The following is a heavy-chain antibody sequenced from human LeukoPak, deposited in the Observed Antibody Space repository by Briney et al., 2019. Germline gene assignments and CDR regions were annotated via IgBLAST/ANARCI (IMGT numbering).Heavy chain of an antibody. V-gene: IGHV4-31*03. Sequence: ASETLSLTCTVSGGSISSGGYYWSWIRQHPGKGLEWIGYIYYSGSTYYNPSLKSRVTISVDTSKNQFSLKLSSVTAADTAVYYCASLGLATWEYYMDVWGKGTTVTVSS. CDR2: IYYSGST. CDR1: GGSISSGGYY. J-gene: IGHJ6*03. CDR3: ASLGLATWEYYMDV. D-gene: IGHD5-12*01.